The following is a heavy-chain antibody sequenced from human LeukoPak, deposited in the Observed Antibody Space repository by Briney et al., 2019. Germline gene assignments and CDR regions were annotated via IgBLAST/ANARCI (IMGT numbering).Heavy chain of an antibody. CDR2: INPSGGST. CDR3: ARDFDIVVVPAARHYFDY. Sequence: ASVKVSCKASGYTFTSYYMHWVRQAPGQGLEWMGIINPSGGSTSYAQKFQGRVTMTRDTSTSTVYMELSSLRSEDTAVYYCARDFDIVVVPAARHYFDYWGQGTLVTVSS. J-gene: IGHJ4*02. CDR1: GYTFTSYY. D-gene: IGHD2-2*01. V-gene: IGHV1-46*01.